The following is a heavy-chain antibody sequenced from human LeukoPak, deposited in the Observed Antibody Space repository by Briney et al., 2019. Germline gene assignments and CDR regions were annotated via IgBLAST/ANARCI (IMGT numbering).Heavy chain of an antibody. CDR1: GFTFSSYA. V-gene: IGHV3-23*01. J-gene: IGHJ4*02. CDR3: AKVKMASTGYSDY. D-gene: IGHD5-24*01. Sequence: GGSLRLSRAASGFTFSSYAMSWVRQAPGKGLEWVSAISGSGGSTYYADSVKGRFTISRDNSKNTLYLQMNSLRAEDTAVYYCAKVKMASTGYSDYWGQGTLVTVSS. CDR2: ISGSGGST.